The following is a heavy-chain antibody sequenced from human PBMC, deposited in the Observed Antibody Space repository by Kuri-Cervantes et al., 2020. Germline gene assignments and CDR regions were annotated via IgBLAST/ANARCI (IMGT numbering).Heavy chain of an antibody. CDR1: GFTFDDYA. J-gene: IGHJ1*01. CDR3: AAQASSSWYLVEYFHH. Sequence: GGSLRLSCAASGFTFDDYAIHWVRQAPGKGLEWVSGISWKSGNIVYAESVKGRFTISRDNAKNSLYLQMNSPRAEDTALYYCAAQASSSWYLVEYFHHWGQGTLVTVSS. V-gene: IGHV3-9*01. CDR2: ISWKSGNI. D-gene: IGHD6-13*01.